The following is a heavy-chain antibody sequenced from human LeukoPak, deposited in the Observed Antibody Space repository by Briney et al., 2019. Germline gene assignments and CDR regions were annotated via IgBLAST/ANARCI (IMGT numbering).Heavy chain of an antibody. CDR3: ARGGRGSDYGVDY. V-gene: IGHV3-21*01. CDR2: ISSSSSYI. CDR1: GFTFSSYS. Sequence: GGSLRLSCAASGFTFSSYSMNWVRQAPGKGLEWVSSISSSSSYIYYADSVKGRFTISRDNAKNSLYLQMNSLRAEDTAVYYRARGGRGSDYGVDYWGQGTLVTVSS. D-gene: IGHD4-17*01. J-gene: IGHJ4*02.